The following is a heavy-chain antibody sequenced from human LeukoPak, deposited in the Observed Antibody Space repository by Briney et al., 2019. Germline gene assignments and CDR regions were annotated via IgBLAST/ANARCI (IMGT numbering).Heavy chain of an antibody. V-gene: IGHV3-74*01. D-gene: IGHD3-22*01. Sequence: GGSLRLSCAASGFTFSSYWMHWVRQAPGKGLVWVSRINSDGSSTNYADSVKGRFTISGDNAKNTLYLQMNSLRAEDTAVYYCARTPRSYDSSGYYYFDYWGQGTLVTVSS. CDR3: ARTPRSYDSSGYYYFDY. J-gene: IGHJ4*02. CDR2: INSDGSST. CDR1: GFTFSSYW.